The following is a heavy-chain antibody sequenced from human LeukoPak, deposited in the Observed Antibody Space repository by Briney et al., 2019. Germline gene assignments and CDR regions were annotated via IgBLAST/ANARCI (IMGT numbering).Heavy chain of an antibody. Sequence: GASVKVSCKASGYTFTSYDINWVRQATGQGLEWMGWMNPNSGNTGYAQKFQGRVTMTRNTSISTAYMELSSLRSEDTAVYYCARLSRTWGYCSSTSRYSLDPWGQGTLVTVS. CDR1: GYTFTSYD. CDR3: ARLSRTWGYCSSTSRYSLDP. V-gene: IGHV1-8*01. D-gene: IGHD2-2*02. J-gene: IGHJ5*02. CDR2: MNPNSGNT.